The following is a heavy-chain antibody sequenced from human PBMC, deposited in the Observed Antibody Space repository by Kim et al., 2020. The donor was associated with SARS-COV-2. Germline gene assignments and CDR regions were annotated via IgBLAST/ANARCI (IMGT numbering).Heavy chain of an antibody. J-gene: IGHJ3*02. CDR2: ISSSGSTI. Sequence: GGSLRLSCAASGFTFSSYEMNWVRQAPGKGLEWVSYISSSGSTIYYADSVKGRFTISRDNAKNSLYLQMNSLRAEDTAVYYCARDLGELLWFGEFPDAFDIWGQGTMVTVSS. CDR1: GFTFSSYE. D-gene: IGHD3-10*01. V-gene: IGHV3-48*03. CDR3: ARDLGELLWFGEFPDAFDI.